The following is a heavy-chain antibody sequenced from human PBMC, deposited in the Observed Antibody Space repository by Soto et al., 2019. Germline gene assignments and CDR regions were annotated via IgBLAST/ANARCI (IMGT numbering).Heavy chain of an antibody. V-gene: IGHV1-3*01. D-gene: IGHD4-17*01. CDR3: ARDRSVTQLYYYGMDV. CDR2: INAGNGNT. Sequence: QVQLVQSGAEVKKPGASVKVSCKASGYTFTSYAMHWVRQAPGQRLEWMGWINAGNGNTKYSQKFQGRVTITRDTSASTAYMELSSLTSEDTAVYYCARDRSVTQLYYYGMDVWGQGTTVTVSS. J-gene: IGHJ6*02. CDR1: GYTFTSYA.